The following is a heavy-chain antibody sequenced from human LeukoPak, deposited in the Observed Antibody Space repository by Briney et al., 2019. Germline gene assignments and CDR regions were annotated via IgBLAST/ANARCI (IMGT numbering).Heavy chain of an antibody. V-gene: IGHV4-34*01. CDR1: GGSFSSYY. CDR2: INHSGST. CDR3: ARWFGVADY. Sequence: PSETLSLTCAVYGGSFSSYYWSWIRQPPGKGLEWIGEINHSGSTNYNPSLKSRVTISVDTSKNQFSLKLSSVTAADTAVYYCARWFGVADYWGQGTLVTVSS. J-gene: IGHJ4*02. D-gene: IGHD3-3*01.